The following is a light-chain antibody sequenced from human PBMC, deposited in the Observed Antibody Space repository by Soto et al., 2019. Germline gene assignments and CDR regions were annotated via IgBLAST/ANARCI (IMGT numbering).Light chain of an antibody. CDR2: NDN. Sequence: NFMLTQPHSVSESPGKTVTISCTRRSGSIATNYVQWYQQRPGSSPTTVIYNDNERPSGVPDRFSGSIDSSSNSASLTISGLKTEDEADYYCQSYDTYNWVFGGGTKLTVL. J-gene: IGLJ3*02. CDR1: SGSIATNY. CDR3: QSYDTYNWV. V-gene: IGLV6-57*01.